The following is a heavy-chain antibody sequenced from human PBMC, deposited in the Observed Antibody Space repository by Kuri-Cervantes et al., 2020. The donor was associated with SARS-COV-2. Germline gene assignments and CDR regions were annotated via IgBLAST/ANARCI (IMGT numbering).Heavy chain of an antibody. CDR2: TYYRSDWHS. CDR3: ARDGGYCSSTSCFWGSMWDDWFDP. J-gene: IGHJ5*02. V-gene: IGHV6-1*01. D-gene: IGHD2-2*01. CDR1: GDSVSSNTAA. Sequence: LRLSCAISGDSVSSNTAAWHWIRQSPSRGLEWLGRTYYRSDWHSDYAVFVKSRITINPDTSKNQFSLKLSSVTAADAAVYYCARDGGYCSSTSCFWGSMWDDWFDPWGQGTLVTVSS.